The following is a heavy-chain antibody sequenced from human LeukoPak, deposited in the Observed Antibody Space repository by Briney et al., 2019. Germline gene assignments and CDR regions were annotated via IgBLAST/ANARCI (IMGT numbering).Heavy chain of an antibody. D-gene: IGHD6-13*01. CDR2: ISSSSSYI. CDR3: ARDTIAAAGRRRWFDP. V-gene: IGHV3-21*01. Sequence: TGGSLRLSCAASGFTFSSYSMNWVRQAPGKGLEWVSSISSSSSYIHYADSVKGRFTISRDNSKNSLYLQMNSLRAEDTAVYYCARDTIAAAGRRRWFDPWGQGTLVTVSS. CDR1: GFTFSSYS. J-gene: IGHJ5*02.